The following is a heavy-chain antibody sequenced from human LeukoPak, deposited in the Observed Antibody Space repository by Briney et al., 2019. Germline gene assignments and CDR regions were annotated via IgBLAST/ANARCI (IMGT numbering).Heavy chain of an antibody. D-gene: IGHD6-6*01. CDR3: ARHRGEYSSSSDYYYYMDV. V-gene: IGHV4-59*08. Sequence: SETLSLTCTVSGVSISSYYWSWLRQPPGKGLEWIGYIYYSGSTNYNPSLKSRVTISVDTSKNQFSLKLSSVTAADTAVYYCARHRGEYSSSSDYYYYMDVWGKGTTVTVSS. CDR2: IYYSGST. CDR1: GVSISSYY. J-gene: IGHJ6*03.